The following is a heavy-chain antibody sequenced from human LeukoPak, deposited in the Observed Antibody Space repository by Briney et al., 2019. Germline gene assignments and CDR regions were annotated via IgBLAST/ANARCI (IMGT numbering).Heavy chain of an antibody. Sequence: ASVKVSCKASGNTFTSYGISWVRQAPGQGLEWMGWISAYNGNTNYAQKLQGRVTMTTDTSTSTAYMELRSLRSDDTAVYYCARTPQGTGYSGYVSWFDPWGQGTLVTVSS. V-gene: IGHV1-18*01. CDR3: ARTPQGTGYSGYVSWFDP. J-gene: IGHJ5*02. D-gene: IGHD5-12*01. CDR1: GNTFTSYG. CDR2: ISAYNGNT.